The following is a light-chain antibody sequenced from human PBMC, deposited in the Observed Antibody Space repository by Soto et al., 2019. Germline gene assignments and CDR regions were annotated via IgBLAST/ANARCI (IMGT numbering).Light chain of an antibody. CDR3: QQSFSTPLLT. CDR2: GAS. J-gene: IGKJ4*01. CDR1: QSISTF. V-gene: IGKV1-39*01. Sequence: DIQMTQSPSSLSASVGDRVTITCRASQSISTFLNWYQQKPGKAPKLLIYGASNLESGVPSTFSGRGSGTDFTLTISSLQPEDFATNYCQQSFSTPLLTFGGGTKVEIK.